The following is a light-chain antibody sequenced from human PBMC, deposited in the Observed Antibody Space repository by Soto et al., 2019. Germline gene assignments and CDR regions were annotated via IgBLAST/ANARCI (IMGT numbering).Light chain of an antibody. Sequence: DIQMTQSPSTLSASVGDTVTITCRASQSISSWLAWYQQKPGKAPKVLIYKASSLESGVPSRFSGSGSGTEFTLTISSLQPYDSATYYCQQYQSLWTFGQGTKVEIE. J-gene: IGKJ1*01. CDR1: QSISSW. CDR3: QQYQSLWT. V-gene: IGKV1-5*03. CDR2: KAS.